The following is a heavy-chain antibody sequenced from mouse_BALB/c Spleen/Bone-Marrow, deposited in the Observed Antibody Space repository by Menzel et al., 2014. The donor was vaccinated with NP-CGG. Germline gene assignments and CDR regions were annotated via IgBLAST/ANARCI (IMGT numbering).Heavy chain of an antibody. J-gene: IGHJ4*01. CDR3: AKGEYAKRYYAMDY. CDR1: GFSLTSYG. Sequence: VKLQESGPGLVSPSQSLSITCTVSGFSLTSYGLSWVRQSPGKGLEWLGVIWGDGSTNYHSALISRLSISKDNSKSXLFLKLNSLQTDDTATYYCAKGEYAKRYYAMDYWGQGTSVTVSS. V-gene: IGHV2-3*01. D-gene: IGHD2-10*02. CDR2: IWGDGST.